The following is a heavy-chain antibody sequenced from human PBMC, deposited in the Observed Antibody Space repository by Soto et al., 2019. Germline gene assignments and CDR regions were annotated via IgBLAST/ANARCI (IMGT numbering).Heavy chain of an antibody. Sequence: ASVKVSCKASGYTFTGYYMHWVRQAPGQGLEWMGWINPNSGGTNYAQKFQGRVTMTRDTSISTAYMELSRLRSDDTAVYYCARGTLTGPYDILTGYSPSPYYFDYWGQGTLVTVSS. D-gene: IGHD3-9*01. J-gene: IGHJ4*02. CDR3: ARGTLTGPYDILTGYSPSPYYFDY. CDR2: INPNSGGT. CDR1: GYTFTGYY. V-gene: IGHV1-2*02.